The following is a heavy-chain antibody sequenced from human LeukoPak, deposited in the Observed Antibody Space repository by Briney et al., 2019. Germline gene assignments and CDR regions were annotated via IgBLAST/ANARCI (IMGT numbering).Heavy chain of an antibody. D-gene: IGHD3-22*01. J-gene: IGHJ4*02. CDR1: GGSISSGGSY. CDR2: IYYSGSA. CDR3: ASLHYDSSGYYGKLFDY. Sequence: PSETLSLTCTVSGGSISSGGSYWSWIRQHPGKGLEWIGYIYYSGSAYYNPSLKSRVTMSVDTSKNQFSLELSSVTAADTAVYYCASLHYDSSGYYGKLFDYWGQGTLVTVSS. V-gene: IGHV4-39*01.